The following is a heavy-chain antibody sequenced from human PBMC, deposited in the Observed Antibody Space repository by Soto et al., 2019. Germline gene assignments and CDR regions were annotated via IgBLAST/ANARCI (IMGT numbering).Heavy chain of an antibody. V-gene: IGHV4-39*01. CDR3: ARLAGYCSGTSCYGYYGMAV. Sequence: PSETLSLTCAVSGGSISSGPYSWGWIRQPPGKGLEWIGTFHYSGRTYYSPSLESRVTISVDTSKNQFSLKVSSVTAADTAVFYCARLAGYCSGTSCYGYYGMAVWGQGTTVTVSS. CDR2: FHYSGRT. D-gene: IGHD2-2*01. J-gene: IGHJ6*02. CDR1: GGSISSGPYS.